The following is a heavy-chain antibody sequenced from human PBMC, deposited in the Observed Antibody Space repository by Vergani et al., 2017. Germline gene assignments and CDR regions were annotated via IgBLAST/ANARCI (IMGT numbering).Heavy chain of an antibody. CDR1: GGSISSSSYY. V-gene: IGHV4-39*01. CDR2: IYYRGST. CDR3: ARSDSSGWYSAFDI. D-gene: IGHD6-19*01. Sequence: QLQLQESGPGLVKPSETLSLTCTVSGGSISSSSYYWGWIRQPPGKGLEWIGSIYYRGSTYYNPSLKSRVTISVDTSKNHLSLKLSSVTAADTAVYYCARSDSSGWYSAFDIWGQGTMVTVSS. J-gene: IGHJ3*02.